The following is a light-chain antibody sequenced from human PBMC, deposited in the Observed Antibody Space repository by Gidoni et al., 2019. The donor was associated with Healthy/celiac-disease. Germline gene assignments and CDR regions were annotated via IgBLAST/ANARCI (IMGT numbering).Light chain of an antibody. CDR3: QQLNSYPLT. Sequence: DIQFTQSPSFLSASVGDRVNITCRASQGISSYLAWYQHKPGKASKPMIYAASTLQSGVPSRFSGSGSGTEFTLTLSSLQPEDFATYYCQQLNSYPLTFGGGTKVEIK. V-gene: IGKV1-9*01. J-gene: IGKJ4*01. CDR1: QGISSY. CDR2: AAS.